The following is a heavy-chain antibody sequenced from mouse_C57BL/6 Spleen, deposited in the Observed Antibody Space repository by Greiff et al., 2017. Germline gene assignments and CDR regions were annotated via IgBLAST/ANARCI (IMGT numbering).Heavy chain of an antibody. D-gene: IGHD2-4*01. CDR1: GYTFTSYW. V-gene: IGHV1-69*01. CDR3: ARGDYDYDWFAY. J-gene: IGHJ3*01. Sequence: QVQLQQPGAELVMPGASVKLSCKASGYTFTSYWMHWVKQRPGQGLEWIGEIDPSDSYTNYNQKFKGKSTLTVDKSSSTAYMQLSSLTSEDSAAYYCARGDYDYDWFAYWGQGTLVTVSA. CDR2: IDPSDSYT.